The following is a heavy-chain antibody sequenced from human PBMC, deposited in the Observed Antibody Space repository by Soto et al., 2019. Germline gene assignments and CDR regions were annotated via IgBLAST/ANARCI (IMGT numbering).Heavy chain of an antibody. D-gene: IGHD3-10*01. V-gene: IGHV4-39*01. CDR3: ARRNYPYYFGY. CDR2: ISDSGTT. J-gene: IGHJ4*02. CDR1: GDSISSSSSY. Sequence: PSETLSLTCTVSGDSISSSSSYWGWIRQPPGKGLEWIAIISDSGTTYYTPPLKSRLTISVDTSKNQFSLNLASVTAADTAVYYCARRNYPYYFGYWGQGTLVTVSS.